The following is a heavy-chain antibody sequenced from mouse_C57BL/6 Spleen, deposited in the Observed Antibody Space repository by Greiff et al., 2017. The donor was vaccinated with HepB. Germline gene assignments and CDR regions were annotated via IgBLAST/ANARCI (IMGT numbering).Heavy chain of an antibody. CDR3: ATTIYYGNRYYFDY. J-gene: IGHJ2*01. CDR1: GYTFTSYW. V-gene: IGHV1-69*01. Sequence: QVQLQQPGAELVMPGASVKLSCKASGYTFTSYWMHWVKQRPGQGLEWIGEIDPSDSYTNYNQKFKGKSTLTVDKSSSTAYMQLSSLTSEDSAVYYCATTIYYGNRYYFDYWGQGTTLTVSS. CDR2: IDPSDSYT. D-gene: IGHD2-1*01.